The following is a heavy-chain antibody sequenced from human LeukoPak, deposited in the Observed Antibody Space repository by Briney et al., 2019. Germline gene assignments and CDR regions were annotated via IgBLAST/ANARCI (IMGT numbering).Heavy chain of an antibody. Sequence: SEALSLTCTVSGGSISSYYWSWIRQPPGKGLEWMGYIYYSGSTNYNPPLKSRVTISVDTSKNQFSLKLSSVTAADTAVYYCARAPLLIAAAGSFDYWGQGTLVTVSS. D-gene: IGHD6-13*01. CDR3: ARAPLLIAAAGSFDY. J-gene: IGHJ4*02. CDR2: IYYSGST. V-gene: IGHV4-59*01. CDR1: GGSISSYY.